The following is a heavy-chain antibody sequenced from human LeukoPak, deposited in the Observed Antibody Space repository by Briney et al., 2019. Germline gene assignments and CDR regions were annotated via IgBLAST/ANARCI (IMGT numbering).Heavy chain of an antibody. D-gene: IGHD5-12*01. V-gene: IGHV3-43*01. J-gene: IGHJ4*02. Sequence: GGSLRLSCAASGFTFDDYTMHWVRQAPGKGLEWVSLISWDGGSTYYADSVKGRFTIPRDNSKNSLYLQMNSLRTEDTALYYCASQPYSGYDWGNYWGQGTLVTVSS. CDR2: ISWDGGST. CDR1: GFTFDDYT. CDR3: ASQPYSGYDWGNY.